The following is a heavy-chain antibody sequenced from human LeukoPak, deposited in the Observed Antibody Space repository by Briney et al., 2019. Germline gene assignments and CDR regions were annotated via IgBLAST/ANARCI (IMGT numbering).Heavy chain of an antibody. CDR1: GFTFDDYG. Sequence: PGGSLRLSCAASGFTFDDYGMSWVRQAPGKGLEWVSGINWNGGSTGYADSVKGRFTISRDNAKNSLYLQMNSLRVEDSAVYYCAKGEKVTANVYYFDYWGQGILVTVSS. D-gene: IGHD2-21*02. CDR3: AKGEKVTANVYYFDY. J-gene: IGHJ4*02. V-gene: IGHV3-20*04. CDR2: INWNGGST.